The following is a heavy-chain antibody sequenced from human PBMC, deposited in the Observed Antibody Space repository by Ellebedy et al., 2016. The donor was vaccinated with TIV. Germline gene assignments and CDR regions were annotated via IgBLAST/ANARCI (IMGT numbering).Heavy chain of an antibody. CDR1: GYSFTSYW. Sequence: GGSLRLSXKGSGYSFTSYWIGWVRQMPGKGLEWMGIIYPGDSDTRYSPSFQGQVTISVDKSISTAYLQWSSLKASDTAMYYCARLRCGGSCSLFDYWGQGTLVTVSS. CDR2: IYPGDSDT. V-gene: IGHV5-51*01. J-gene: IGHJ4*02. D-gene: IGHD2-15*01. CDR3: ARLRCGGSCSLFDY.